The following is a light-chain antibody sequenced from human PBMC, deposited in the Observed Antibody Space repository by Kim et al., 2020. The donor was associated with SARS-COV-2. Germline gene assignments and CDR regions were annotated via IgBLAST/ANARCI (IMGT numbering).Light chain of an antibody. J-gene: IGKJ2*01. CDR3: HQYNSYPYT. CDR1: QSINSW. CDR2: KAS. V-gene: IGKV1-5*03. Sequence: DIQMTQSPSTLSASVGDRVTITCRASQSINSWLAWYQQKPGKATKLLIYKASSLESGVPSRFSGSESGTEFTLTISSLQPDDFATYYCHQYNSYPYTFGQGTKLEI.